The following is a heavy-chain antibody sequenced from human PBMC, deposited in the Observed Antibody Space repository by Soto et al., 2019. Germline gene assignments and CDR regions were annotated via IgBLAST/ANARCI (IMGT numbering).Heavy chain of an antibody. D-gene: IGHD3-22*01. J-gene: IGHJ5*01. CDR2: IYYTGTT. Sequence: SETLSLTCTVSGGSISSYYWSWIRQPPGKGLEWIGYIYYTGTTTYNPSIKSRVTISVDSSKNQFSLNLTSESAADTAVYYCARLGGFYQSLDSWGQGTLVTVSS. V-gene: IGHV4-59*08. CDR1: GGSISSYY. CDR3: ARLGGFYQSLDS.